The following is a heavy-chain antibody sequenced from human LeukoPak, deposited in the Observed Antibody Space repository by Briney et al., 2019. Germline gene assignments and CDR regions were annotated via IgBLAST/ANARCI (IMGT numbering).Heavy chain of an antibody. J-gene: IGHJ3*02. CDR2: IYPGDSDT. Sequence: GESLKISCKGSGYSFTSYWIGWVRQMPGKGLEWMGIIYPGDSDTRYSPSFQGQVTISADKSISTAYLQWSSLKASDTAMYYCAILGGTGDLRDDAFDIWGQGTMVTVSS. V-gene: IGHV5-51*01. D-gene: IGHD7-27*01. CDR3: AILGGTGDLRDDAFDI. CDR1: GYSFTSYW.